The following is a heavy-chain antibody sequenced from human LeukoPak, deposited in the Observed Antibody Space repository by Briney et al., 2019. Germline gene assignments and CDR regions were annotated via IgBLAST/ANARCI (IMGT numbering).Heavy chain of an antibody. Sequence: PSETLSLTCTVSTDSISSGSYYWGWVRQSPGQGLEWIGSIVSGGSTYHNPSLKSRVTISIDTSKNQFSLNLNSVTAADTALYSCARHYLGGNYPDYFNHWGQGTLVTVSS. CDR3: ARHYLGGNYPDYFNH. CDR2: IVSGGST. J-gene: IGHJ4*02. D-gene: IGHD1-26*01. V-gene: IGHV4-39*01. CDR1: TDSISSGSYY.